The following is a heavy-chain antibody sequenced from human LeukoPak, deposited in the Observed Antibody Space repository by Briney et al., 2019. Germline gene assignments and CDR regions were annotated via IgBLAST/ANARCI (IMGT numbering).Heavy chain of an antibody. CDR3: ARAPRGVRGVLIHFDY. D-gene: IGHD3-10*01. Sequence: GGSLRLSCAASGFTFSSYWMSWVRQAPGKGLEWVANIEQDGSEKYYVDSVKGRFTISRDNAKNSLYLQMNSLRAEDTAVYYCARAPRGVRGVLIHFDYWGQGTLVTVSS. CDR2: IEQDGSEK. V-gene: IGHV3-7*01. J-gene: IGHJ4*02. CDR1: GFTFSSYW.